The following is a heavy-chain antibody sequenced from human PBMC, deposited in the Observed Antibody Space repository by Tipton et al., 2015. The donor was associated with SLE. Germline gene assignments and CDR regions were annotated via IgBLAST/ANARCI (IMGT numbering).Heavy chain of an antibody. CDR3: ANGGTSFHRI. D-gene: IGHD3-10*01. J-gene: IGHJ4*02. CDR2: IFYSGSTST. Sequence: TLSLTCTVSGGSISRSSYSWGWIRQPPGRGLEWIGNIFYSGSTSTYYSPSLRSRVTISVDTSKNQFSLKLSSVTAADTAVYYCANGGTSFHRIWGQGTLVTVSS. V-gene: IGHV4-39*07. CDR1: GGSISRSSYS.